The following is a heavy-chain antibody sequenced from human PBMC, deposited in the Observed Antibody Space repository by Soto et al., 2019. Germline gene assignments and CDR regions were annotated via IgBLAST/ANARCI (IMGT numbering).Heavy chain of an antibody. J-gene: IGHJ5*02. V-gene: IGHV3-48*03. CDR1: GFIFSIYE. CDR3: ARQGGSSREGEFVS. Sequence: LRLSCAASGFIFSIYEMNWVRQAPGKGLEFVSYISSSGSTTSYADSVKGRFTVSRDNAKSTLLLQMNSLRGEDTAIYYCARQGGSSREGEFVSCGQGTLVTVSS. D-gene: IGHD3-10*01. CDR2: ISSSGSTT.